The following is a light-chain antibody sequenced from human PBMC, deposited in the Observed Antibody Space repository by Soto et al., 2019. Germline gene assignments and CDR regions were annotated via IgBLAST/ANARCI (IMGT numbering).Light chain of an antibody. CDR1: QSVSSSY. CDR2: DAS. CDR3: QRYGSLPYT. Sequence: EIVLTQSPGTLSLSPGEGATLSCRASQSVSSSYLAWYQQKPGQAPRLLIYDASSRATGIPDRFSGSGSGTDFTVTISRPEPEDFAVNYCQRYGSLPYTFGQGTKWEIK. J-gene: IGKJ2*01. V-gene: IGKV3-20*01.